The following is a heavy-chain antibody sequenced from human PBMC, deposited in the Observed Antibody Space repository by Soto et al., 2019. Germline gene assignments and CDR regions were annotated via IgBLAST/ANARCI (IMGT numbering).Heavy chain of an antibody. CDR2: IDPGNSNT. V-gene: IGHV5-51*01. Sequence: PGESLKISCKGSGYGFSIHWVAWLRQMPGKGLEWVGIIDPGNSNTMYSPSFQGQVTISADTALSTTYLQWSSLKASDTAIYYCAASIFYYGMDVWGQGTTVTVSS. CDR3: AASIFYYGMDV. CDR1: GYGFSIHW. J-gene: IGHJ6*02.